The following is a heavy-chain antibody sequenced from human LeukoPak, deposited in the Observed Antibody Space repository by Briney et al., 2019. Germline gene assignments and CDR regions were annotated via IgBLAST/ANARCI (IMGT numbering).Heavy chain of an antibody. D-gene: IGHD1-1*01. Sequence: GGSLRLSCAASGFTFSGYAMSWVRLAPGKGLEWVSAITAGGDGTYYADSVKGRFTISRDNLKNMVFLQMNSLRAEDTAIYYCAKSRASIWNVYDYWGQGTLVTVSS. CDR3: AKSRASIWNVYDY. CDR1: GFTFSGYA. CDR2: ITAGGDGT. J-gene: IGHJ4*02. V-gene: IGHV3-23*01.